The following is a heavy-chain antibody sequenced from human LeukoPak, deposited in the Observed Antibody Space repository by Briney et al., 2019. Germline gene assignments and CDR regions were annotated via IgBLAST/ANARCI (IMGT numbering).Heavy chain of an antibody. CDR2: ISSSGDTT. CDR1: GFVFSTYA. D-gene: IGHD2-8*01. Sequence: SGGSLRLSCAASGFVFSTYAMGWVRQAPGKGLEWVSAISSSGDTTYYADSVKGQFTISRDNSKNMLDLQMSSLRAEDTAMYHCAKVKALDAVASYFDYWGRGTLVTVSS. CDR3: AKVKALDAVASYFDY. V-gene: IGHV3-23*01. J-gene: IGHJ4*02.